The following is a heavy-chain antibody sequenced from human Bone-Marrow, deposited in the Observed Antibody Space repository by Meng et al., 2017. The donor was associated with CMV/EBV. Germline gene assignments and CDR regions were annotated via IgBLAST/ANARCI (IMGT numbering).Heavy chain of an antibody. V-gene: IGHV3-9*01. J-gene: IGHJ4*02. CDR2: ISWNSGSI. CDR3: ARRWRGELSYSALDY. Sequence: SLKISCAASGFTFDDYAMHWVRQAPGKGLEWVSGISWNSGSIGYADSVKGRFTISRDNAKNSLYLQMNSLRAEDTAVYYCARRWRGELSYSALDYWAQGTLVTVSS. CDR1: GFTFDDYA. D-gene: IGHD3-16*02.